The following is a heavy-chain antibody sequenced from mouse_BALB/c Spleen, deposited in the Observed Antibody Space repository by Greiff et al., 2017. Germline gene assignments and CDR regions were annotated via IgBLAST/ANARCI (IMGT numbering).Heavy chain of an antibody. J-gene: IGHJ4*01. V-gene: IGHV3-2*02. CDR3: ARIYYYGRDAMDY. CDR1: GYSITSDYA. D-gene: IGHD1-1*01. CDR2: ISYSGST. Sequence: EVKLVESGPGLVKPSQSLSLTCTVTGYSITSDYAWNWIRQFPGNKLEWMGYISYSGSTSYNPSLKSRISITRDTSKNQFFLQLNSVTTEDTATYYCARIYYYGRDAMDYWGQGTSVTVSS.